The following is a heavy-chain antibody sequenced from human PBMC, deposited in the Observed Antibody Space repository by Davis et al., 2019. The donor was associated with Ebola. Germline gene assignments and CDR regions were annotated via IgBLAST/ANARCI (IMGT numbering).Heavy chain of an antibody. CDR3: ARDAVTTVTIYYYYGMDV. Sequence: PGGSLRLSCAASGFTFSSYSMNWVRQAPGKGLEWVSSISSSSSYIYYADSVKGRFTISRDNAKNSLYLQMNSLRAEDTAVYYCARDAVTTVTIYYYYGMDVWGQGTTVTVSS. CDR2: ISSSSSYI. CDR1: GFTFSSYS. D-gene: IGHD4-17*01. V-gene: IGHV3-21*01. J-gene: IGHJ6*02.